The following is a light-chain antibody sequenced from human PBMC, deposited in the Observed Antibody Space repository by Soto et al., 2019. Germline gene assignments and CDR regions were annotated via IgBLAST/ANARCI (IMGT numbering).Light chain of an antibody. J-gene: IGLJ3*02. CDR2: RNN. V-gene: IGLV1-47*01. Sequence: QSVLTQPPSASGTPGQRVTSSCSGSSSNIGSNYVYWYQQLPGTAPKLLIYRNNQRPSGVPDRFSGSKSGTSASLAISGLRSEDEADYYCAAWDDSLSGPWVFGGGTNLTVL. CDR3: AAWDDSLSGPWV. CDR1: SSNIGSNY.